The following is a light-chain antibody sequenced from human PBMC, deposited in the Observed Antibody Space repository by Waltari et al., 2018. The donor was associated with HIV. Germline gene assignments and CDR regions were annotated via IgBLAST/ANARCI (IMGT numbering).Light chain of an antibody. J-gene: IGLJ2*01. V-gene: IGLV1-47*01. Sequence: QSVLTQPPSASGTPGQRVTISCSGSSSNIGSKYVYWYQQLPGTAPKLLIYRNYQRPSGVPDRFSGSKAGTSASLAISGPRSEDEADYYCAAWDDSLSGRGVFGGGTKLTVL. CDR1: SSNIGSKY. CDR3: AAWDDSLSGRGV. CDR2: RNY.